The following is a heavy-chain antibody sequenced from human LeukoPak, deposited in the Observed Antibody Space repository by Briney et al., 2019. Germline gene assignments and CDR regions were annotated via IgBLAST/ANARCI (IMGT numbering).Heavy chain of an antibody. Sequence: ASVKVSCKASGGTFSSYAISWVRQAPGQGLEWMGRIIPILGIANYAQKFQGRVTITADKSTSTAYMELSSLRSGDTAVYYCARDPRGSGSYYSPTDYWGQGTLVTVSS. CDR3: ARDPRGSGSYYSPTDY. CDR1: GGTFSSYA. D-gene: IGHD3-10*01. CDR2: IIPILGIA. V-gene: IGHV1-69*04. J-gene: IGHJ4*02.